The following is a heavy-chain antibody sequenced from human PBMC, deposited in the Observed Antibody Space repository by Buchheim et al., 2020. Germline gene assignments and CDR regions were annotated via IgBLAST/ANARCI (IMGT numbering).Heavy chain of an antibody. V-gene: IGHV3-23*01. J-gene: IGHJ4*02. CDR2: IRGSGEST. Sequence: EVQLWESGGDLVQPGGSLRLSCAASGFTFSSYAMSWVRQAPGKGLEWVSAIRGSGESTYYTDSVKGRFTVPSDNSKKMLYLQMNSLRVEDTAVYYCAKSLSDYVWGTYRSLAYWGQGTL. CDR3: AKSLSDYVWGTYRSLAY. D-gene: IGHD3-16*02. CDR1: GFTFSSYA.